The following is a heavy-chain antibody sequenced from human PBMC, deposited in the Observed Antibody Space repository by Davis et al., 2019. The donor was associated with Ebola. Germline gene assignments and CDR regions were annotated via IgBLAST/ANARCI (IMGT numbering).Heavy chain of an antibody. CDR2: ISSSGSTI. CDR1: GFIFSDYH. V-gene: IGHV3-11*01. Sequence: GESLKISCAASGFIFSDYHMSWIRQAPGKGLEWVSYISSSGSTIYYADSVKGRFTISRDNAKNSLYLQMNSLRAEDTAVYYCARVKLVRNWFDPWGQGTLVAVSS. J-gene: IGHJ5*02. CDR3: ARVKLVRNWFDP. D-gene: IGHD6-6*01.